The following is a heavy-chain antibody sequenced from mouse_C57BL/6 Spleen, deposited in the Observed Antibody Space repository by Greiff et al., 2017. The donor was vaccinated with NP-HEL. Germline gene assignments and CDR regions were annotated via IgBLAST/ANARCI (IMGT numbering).Heavy chain of an antibody. Sequence: QVQLQQPGTELVKPGASVKLSCKASGYTFPSYWMHWVKQRPGQGLEWIGNINPSNGGTNYNEKFKSKATLTVDKSSSTAYMQLSSLTSEDSAVYYCARSTMVTIAMDYWGQGTSVTVSS. V-gene: IGHV1-53*01. D-gene: IGHD2-2*01. CDR3: ARSTMVTIAMDY. CDR2: INPSNGGT. J-gene: IGHJ4*01. CDR1: GYTFPSYW.